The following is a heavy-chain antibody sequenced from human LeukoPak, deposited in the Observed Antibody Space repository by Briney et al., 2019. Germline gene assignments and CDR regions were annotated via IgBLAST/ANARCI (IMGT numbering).Heavy chain of an antibody. CDR3: ARLPLGSSGYFDY. CDR2: IYYSGST. J-gene: IGHJ4*02. CDR1: GGSISSSSYY. V-gene: IGHV4-39*01. Sequence: SETLSLTCTVSGGSISSSSYYWGWIRQPPGKGLEWIGSIYYSGSTYYNPSLKSRVTISVDTSKNQFSLKLSSVTAADTAVYYRARLPLGSSGYFDYWGQGTLVTVSS. D-gene: IGHD6-6*01.